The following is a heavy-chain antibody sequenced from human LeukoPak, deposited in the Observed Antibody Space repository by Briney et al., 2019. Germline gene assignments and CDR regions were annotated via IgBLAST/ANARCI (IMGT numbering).Heavy chain of an antibody. Sequence: GSLRLSCAASGFSFSHYAFHWVRQAPGKGLEWLAFISYDGNVKYYADSVKGRFTVSRDDSKITLYLQMTSLRTEDTALYYCARDFSTKYSQDYWGQGTLVTVSS. D-gene: IGHD5-18*01. CDR1: GFSFSHYA. CDR2: ISYDGNVK. CDR3: ARDFSTKYSQDY. J-gene: IGHJ4*02. V-gene: IGHV3-30-3*01.